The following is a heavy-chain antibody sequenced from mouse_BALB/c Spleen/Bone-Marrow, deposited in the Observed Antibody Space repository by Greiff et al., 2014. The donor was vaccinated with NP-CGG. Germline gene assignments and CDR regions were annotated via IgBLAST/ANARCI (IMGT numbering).Heavy chain of an antibody. Sequence: VQLQQSGPELVKPGASVKMSCKASGYTFTSYIIHWVKQKPGQGLEWIGYINPYNDGTKYNEKFKGKATPSSDKSSSTAYMELSSLTSADSAVYYCAGPAWFAYWGQGTLVTVS. V-gene: IGHV1-14*01. J-gene: IGHJ3*01. CDR2: INPYNDGT. CDR1: GYTFTSYI. CDR3: AGPAWFAY.